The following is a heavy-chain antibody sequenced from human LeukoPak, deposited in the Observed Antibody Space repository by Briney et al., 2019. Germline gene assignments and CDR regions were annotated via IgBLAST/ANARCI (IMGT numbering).Heavy chain of an antibody. V-gene: IGHV3-74*01. CDR3: ARELPREVTLDY. CDR2: INNDGSST. CDR1: GFTFISYG. D-gene: IGHD2-21*02. Sequence: GGSLRLSCAASGFTFISYGMQSVRQAPGKGLVWVSRINNDGSSTSYADSVKGRFTISRDNAKNTLYLQMNSLRAEDTGVYYCARELPREVTLDYWGQGTLVTVSS. J-gene: IGHJ4*02.